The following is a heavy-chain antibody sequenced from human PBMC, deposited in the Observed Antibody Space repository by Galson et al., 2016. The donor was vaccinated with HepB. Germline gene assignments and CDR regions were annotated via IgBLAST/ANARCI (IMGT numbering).Heavy chain of an antibody. Sequence: SLRLSCAASGFTFSTYSLNWVRQAPGKGLEWISYISSNSRTIYYADSVKGRFTISRDNAKNSVYLQMNSLRDEDTAVYYCARDHVVVTLDWFFDLWGRCTLVTVSS. CDR1: GFTFSTYS. J-gene: IGHJ2*01. CDR3: ARDHVVVTLDWFFDL. V-gene: IGHV3-48*02. D-gene: IGHD2-21*02. CDR2: ISSNSRTI.